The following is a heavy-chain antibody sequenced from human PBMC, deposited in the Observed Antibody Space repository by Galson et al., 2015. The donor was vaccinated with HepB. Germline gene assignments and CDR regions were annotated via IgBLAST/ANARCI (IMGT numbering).Heavy chain of an antibody. CDR3: TREGWGYYGSGSHYTDYYYKGMDV. J-gene: IGHJ6*02. CDR2: ISSRSSYI. V-gene: IGHV3-21*04. Sequence: GLEWVSSISSRSSYIYYADSVKGRFTISRDNAKNSLDLQMNSLRVEDTAVYYCTREGWGYYGSGSHYTDYYYKGMDVWGQGTTVTVSS. D-gene: IGHD3-10*01.